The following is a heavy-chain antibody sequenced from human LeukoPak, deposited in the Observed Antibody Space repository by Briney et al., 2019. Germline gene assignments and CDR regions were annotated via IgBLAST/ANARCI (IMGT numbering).Heavy chain of an antibody. V-gene: IGHV1-46*01. CDR1: GYTFTSYY. CDR2: INPSGGST. J-gene: IGHJ4*02. D-gene: IGHD3-3*01. CDR3: ARESPDVLRFLEWLSPFDY. Sequence: ASVKVSCKASGYTFTSYYMHWVRQAPGQGLEWMGIINPSGGSTSYAQKFQGRVTVTRDTSTSTVYMELSSLRSEDTAVYYCARESPDVLRFLEWLSPFDYWGQGTLVTVSS.